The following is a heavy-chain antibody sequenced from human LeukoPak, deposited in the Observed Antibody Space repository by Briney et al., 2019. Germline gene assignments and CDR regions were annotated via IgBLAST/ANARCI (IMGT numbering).Heavy chain of an antibody. Sequence: GASVKVSCKASGGTFSSYAISWVRQAPGQGLEWMGGIIPIFGTANYAQRFQGRVTITTDESTSTAYMELSSLRSEDTAVYYCARDLESGLAFDIWGQGTMVTVSS. CDR3: ARDLESGLAFDI. V-gene: IGHV1-69*05. D-gene: IGHD3-3*01. CDR1: GGTFSSYA. J-gene: IGHJ3*02. CDR2: IIPIFGTA.